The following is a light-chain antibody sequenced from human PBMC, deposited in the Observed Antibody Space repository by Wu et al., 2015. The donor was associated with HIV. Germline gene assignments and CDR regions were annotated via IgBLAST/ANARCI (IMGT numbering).Light chain of an antibody. CDR2: GAS. Sequence: EIVMTQFPATLSVSPGERATLSCRASQNISSSLAWYQQKRGQAPRLLIYGASNRATGVAARFTGSGSVTEFTLTITSMQSEDFAVYYCRQYNNWITFGQGTRLEIK. CDR3: RQYNNWIT. V-gene: IGKV3-15*01. CDR1: QNISSS. J-gene: IGKJ5*01.